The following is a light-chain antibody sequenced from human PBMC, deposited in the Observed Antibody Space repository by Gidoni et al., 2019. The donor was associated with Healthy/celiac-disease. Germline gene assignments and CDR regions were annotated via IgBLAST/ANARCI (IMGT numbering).Light chain of an antibody. CDR1: QSVSSN. CDR3: QQYNNWPPWT. V-gene: IGKV3D-15*01. J-gene: IGKJ1*01. Sequence: SQSVSSNLAWYQQKPGQAPRLLIYGASTRATGIPARFSGSGSGTEFTLTISSLQSEDFAVYYCQQYNNWPPWTFGQGTKVEIK. CDR2: GAS.